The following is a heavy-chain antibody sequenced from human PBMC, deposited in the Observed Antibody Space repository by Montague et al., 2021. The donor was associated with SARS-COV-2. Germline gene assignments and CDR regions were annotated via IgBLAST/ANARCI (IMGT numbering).Heavy chain of an antibody. D-gene: IGHD3-16*01. J-gene: IGHJ4*02. CDR3: VRDGGNWYYFDY. CDR1: GVSITSYY. Sequence: SETLSLTCSISGVSITSYYWSWVRQPAGKGLEWIGHIYASGSTNXTPSHTSRVRLSIDNPKTQFSLNLESLTAADTAVYYCVRDGGNWYYFDYWGQGAMVTVSS. V-gene: IGHV4-4*07. CDR2: IYASGST.